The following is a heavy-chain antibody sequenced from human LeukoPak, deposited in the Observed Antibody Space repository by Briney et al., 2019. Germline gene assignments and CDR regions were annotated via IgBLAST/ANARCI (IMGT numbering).Heavy chain of an antibody. CDR2: INTNTGNP. CDR1: GYTFTKYG. Sequence: ASGKVSCKASGYTFTKYGMNWVRQAPGQGLEWRGWINTNTGNPTYAQDFTGRFVFSLDTSVTTAYLQISSLKAEDTAVYYCAASGYSYGFSPMIDYWGQGTLVTVSS. CDR3: AASGYSYGFSPMIDY. V-gene: IGHV7-4-1*02. J-gene: IGHJ4*02. D-gene: IGHD5-18*01.